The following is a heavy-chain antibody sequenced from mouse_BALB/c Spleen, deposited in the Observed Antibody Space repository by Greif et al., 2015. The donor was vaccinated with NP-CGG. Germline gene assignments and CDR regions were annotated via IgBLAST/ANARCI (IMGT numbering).Heavy chain of an antibody. CDR3: ARLGLSSAMGY. V-gene: IGHV4-2*02. CDR2: INPGSSTI. J-gene: IGHJ4*01. CDR1: GFDFSRYW. D-gene: IGHD6-1*01. Sequence: EVKLVESGGGLVQPGGSLNLSCAASGFDFSRYWMSWARQAPGKGQEWIGEINPGSSTINYTPSLKDKFIISRDNAKNTRYLQMSKVRSEDTALYDCARLGLSSAMGYWGQGTSVTVSS.